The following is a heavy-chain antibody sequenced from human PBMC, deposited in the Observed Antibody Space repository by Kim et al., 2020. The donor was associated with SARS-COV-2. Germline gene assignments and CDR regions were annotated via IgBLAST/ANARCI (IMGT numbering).Heavy chain of an antibody. V-gene: IGHV3-9*01. J-gene: IGHJ3*02. D-gene: IGHD2-2*01. CDR3: AKDRRSSLYDAFDI. Sequence: AASVKGLFTISSDHAKNSLCLQMSSLRAEDTALYYCAKDRRSSLYDAFDIWGQGTMVTVSS.